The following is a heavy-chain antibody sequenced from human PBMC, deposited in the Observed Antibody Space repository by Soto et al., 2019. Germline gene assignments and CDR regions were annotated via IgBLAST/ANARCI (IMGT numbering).Heavy chain of an antibody. CDR1: GGTFSSYA. CDR3: ARGESYYDSSGYGIFDY. CDR2: IIPIFGTA. Sequence: GASVKVSCKASGGTFSSYAISWVRQAPGQGLEWMGGIIPIFGTANYAQKFQGRVTITADESTSTAYMELSSLRSEDTAVYYCARGESYYDSSGYGIFDYWGQGTLVTVSS. J-gene: IGHJ4*02. D-gene: IGHD3-22*01. V-gene: IGHV1-69*13.